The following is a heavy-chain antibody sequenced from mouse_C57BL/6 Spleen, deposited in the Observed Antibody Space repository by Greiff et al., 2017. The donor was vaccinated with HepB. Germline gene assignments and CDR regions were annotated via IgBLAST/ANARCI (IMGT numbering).Heavy chain of an antibody. CDR1: GYAFSSYW. J-gene: IGHJ1*03. Sequence: VQLQQSGAELVKPGASVKISCKASGYAFSSYWMNWVKQRPGKGLEWIGQIYPGDGDTNYNGKFKGKATLTADKSSSTAYMQLSSLTSEDSAVYFCARLDYYGSSYHNWYFDVWGTGTTVTVSS. CDR3: ARLDYYGSSYHNWYFDV. CDR2: IYPGDGDT. V-gene: IGHV1-80*01. D-gene: IGHD1-1*01.